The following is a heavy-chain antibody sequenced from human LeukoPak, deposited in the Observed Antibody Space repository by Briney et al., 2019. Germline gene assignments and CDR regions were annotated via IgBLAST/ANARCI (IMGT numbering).Heavy chain of an antibody. J-gene: IGHJ4*02. CDR3: AKVREVGATTGYYFDY. CDR2: ISGSGGST. V-gene: IGHV3-23*01. Sequence: GGSLRLSCTVSGFIFSNYAMSWVRQAPGKGLEWVSAISGSGGSTYYADSVKGRFTISRDNSKNTLYLQMNSLRAEDTAVYYCAKVREVGATTGYYFDYWGQGTLVTVSS. CDR1: GFIFSNYA. D-gene: IGHD1-26*01.